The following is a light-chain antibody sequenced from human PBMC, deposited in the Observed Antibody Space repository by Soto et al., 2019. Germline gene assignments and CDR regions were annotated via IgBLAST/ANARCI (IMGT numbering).Light chain of an antibody. J-gene: IGLJ3*02. V-gene: IGLV1-47*01. CDR1: SSNVGSNY. CDR3: AAWDDSLSGVV. CDR2: WDG. Sequence: QSALTQPPSASGTPGQRVTISCSGSSSNVGSNYVYWYQQVPGTAPILLMHWDGQRPSGVPDRFSGSKSGTSASLAISGLPSEDEADYYCAAWDDSLSGVVFGGGTKLTVL.